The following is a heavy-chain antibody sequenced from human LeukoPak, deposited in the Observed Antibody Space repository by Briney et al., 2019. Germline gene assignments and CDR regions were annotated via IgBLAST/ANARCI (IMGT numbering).Heavy chain of an antibody. CDR3: AKGGYSSPSDGLDV. V-gene: IGHV3-23*01. J-gene: IGHJ6*02. Sequence: GGSLRLSCAASGFIFSGYAMSWVRQAPGKGLEWVSGIGGGSTYYADSVKGRFTISRDNSKDTLYLQMNSLRAEDTAEYYCAKGGYSSPSDGLDVWGQGTTVTVSS. D-gene: IGHD5-18*01. CDR2: IGGGST. CDR1: GFIFSGYA.